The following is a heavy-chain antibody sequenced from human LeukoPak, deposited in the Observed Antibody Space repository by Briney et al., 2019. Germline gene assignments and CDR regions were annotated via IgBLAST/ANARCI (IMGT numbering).Heavy chain of an antibody. CDR3: ASGHEGEAIEPGFGTY. D-gene: IGHD3-16*01. Sequence: GGSLRLSCAAPGFTFSSYAMPWVGQAPGKGLEWVAVISYDGSNKYYADSVKGRFTISRDNSKNTLYLQMNSLRAEDTAVYYCASGHEGEAIEPGFGTYWGQRTLVTVSS. V-gene: IGHV3-30-3*01. CDR1: GFTFSSYA. J-gene: IGHJ4*02. CDR2: ISYDGSNK.